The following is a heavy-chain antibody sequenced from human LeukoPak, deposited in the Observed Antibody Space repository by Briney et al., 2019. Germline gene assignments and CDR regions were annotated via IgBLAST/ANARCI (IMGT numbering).Heavy chain of an antibody. V-gene: IGHV3-30*18. D-gene: IGHD3-10*01. J-gene: IGHJ4*02. CDR3: AKEAYASGSYYFDY. CDR2: ISYDGSDI. CDR1: GFTFSSYA. Sequence: GGSLRLSCAASGFTFSSYAMRWVRQGPGKGLEWVAVISYDGSDIYYVDSVKGRFTISRDNSKNTLYLQMSSLRPEDTAVYYCAKEAYASGSYYFDYWGQGTLVTVSS.